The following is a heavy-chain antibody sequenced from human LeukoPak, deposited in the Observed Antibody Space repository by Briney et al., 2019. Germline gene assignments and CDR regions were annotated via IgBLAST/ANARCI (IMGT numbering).Heavy chain of an antibody. CDR2: INPSGGST. V-gene: IGHV1-46*01. D-gene: IGHD2-15*01. CDR3: ARDPGYCSGGSCYNACYFDY. CDR1: EYTFTSYY. J-gene: IGHJ4*02. Sequence: GASVKVSCKASEYTFTSYYMHWVRQAPGQGLEWMGIINPSGGSTSYAQKFQGRVTMTRDTSTSTVYMELSSLRSEDTAVYYCARDPGYCSGGSCYNACYFDYWGQGTLVTVSS.